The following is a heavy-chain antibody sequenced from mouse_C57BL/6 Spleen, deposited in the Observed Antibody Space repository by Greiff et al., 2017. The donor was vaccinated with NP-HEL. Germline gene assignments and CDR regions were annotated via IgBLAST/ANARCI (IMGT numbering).Heavy chain of an antibody. CDR1: GFTFSSYG. V-gene: IGHV5-6*01. J-gene: IGHJ4*01. CDR2: ISSGGSYT. Sequence: EVKLVESGGDLVKPGGSLKLSCAASGFTFSSYGMSWVRQTPDKRLEWVATISSGGSYTYYPDSVKGRFTISRDNAKNTLYLQMSSLKSEDTAMYYCARQGGYYYGSSYTYAMDYWGQGTSVTVSS. CDR3: ARQGGYYYGSSYTYAMDY. D-gene: IGHD1-1*01.